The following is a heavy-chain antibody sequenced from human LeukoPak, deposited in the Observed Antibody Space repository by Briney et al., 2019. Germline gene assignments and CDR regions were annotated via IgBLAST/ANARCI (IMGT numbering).Heavy chain of an antibody. D-gene: IGHD6-19*01. V-gene: IGHV3-64*01. CDR2: ISSNGGST. Sequence: PGGSLRLSRAASGFTFSSYAMHWVRQAPGKGLEYVSAISSNGGSTYYANSVKGRFTISRDNSKNTLYLQMGSLRAEDMAVYYCARGGYSGYDWIEGYSSGWYGWFDPWGQGTLVTVSS. CDR1: GFTFSSYA. J-gene: IGHJ5*02. CDR3: ARGGYSGYDWIEGYSSGWYGWFDP.